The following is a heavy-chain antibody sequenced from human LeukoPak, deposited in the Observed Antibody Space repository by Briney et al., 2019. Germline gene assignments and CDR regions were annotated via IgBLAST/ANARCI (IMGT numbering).Heavy chain of an antibody. J-gene: IGHJ6*02. D-gene: IGHD2-15*01. V-gene: IGHV3-53*01. CDR3: ARELGYCSGASCYFKYYGMDV. CDR1: GFTVSSNY. Sequence: PGGSLRLSCAVSGFTVSSNYMSWFRQAPGKGLERVSVIYSGGSTYYADSVKGRFTISRDNSKNTLYLQMNSLRAEDTAVYYCARELGYCSGASCYFKYYGMDVWGQGTTVTVFS. CDR2: IYSGGST.